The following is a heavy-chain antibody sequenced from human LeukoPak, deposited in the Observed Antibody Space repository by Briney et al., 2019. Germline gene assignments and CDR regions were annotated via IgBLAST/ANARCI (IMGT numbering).Heavy chain of an antibody. V-gene: IGHV4-34*01. D-gene: IGHD3-16*01. CDR1: GGSFSGYY. Sequence: SETLSLTCAVYGGSFSGYYWSWIRQPPGKGLEWIGEINHSGSTNYNPSLKSRVTISVDTSKNQFSLKLSSVTAADTAVYYCARTPGWGDNWFDPWGQGTLVTVTS. CDR2: INHSGST. J-gene: IGHJ5*02. CDR3: ARTPGWGDNWFDP.